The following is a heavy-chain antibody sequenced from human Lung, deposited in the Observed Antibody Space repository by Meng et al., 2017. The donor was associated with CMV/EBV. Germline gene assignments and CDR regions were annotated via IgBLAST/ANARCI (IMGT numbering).Heavy chain of an antibody. Sequence: QAQLVNPGGEVKKPGASVNVSCKASGYTFTNYGITWVRQAPGQGLEWMGWINAYNGDTNCAQTLQGRVTMTTDTSTSTAYMELRSLRSDDTAVYYCARVEVGITSGDYWGQGTLVTVSS. CDR1: GYTFTNYG. V-gene: IGHV1-18*01. J-gene: IGHJ4*02. D-gene: IGHD1-26*01. CDR2: INAYNGDT. CDR3: ARVEVGITSGDY.